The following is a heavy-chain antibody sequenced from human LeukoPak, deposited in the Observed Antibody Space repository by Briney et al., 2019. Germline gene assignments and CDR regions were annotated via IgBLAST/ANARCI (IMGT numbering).Heavy chain of an antibody. J-gene: IGHJ3*02. CDR2: IKSKTDGGTT. Sequence: GGSLRLSCAASGFTFSSYSMNWVRQAPGKGLEWVGRIKSKTDGGTTDYAAPVKGRLTISRDDSKNTLYLQMNSLKTEDTAVYYCTTDVCANGVCYLGFGIWGQGTMVTVSS. D-gene: IGHD2-8*01. CDR1: GFTFSSYS. V-gene: IGHV3-15*01. CDR3: TTDVCANGVCYLGFGI.